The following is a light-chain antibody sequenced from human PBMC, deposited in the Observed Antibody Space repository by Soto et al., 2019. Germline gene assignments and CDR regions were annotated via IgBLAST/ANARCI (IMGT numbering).Light chain of an antibody. CDR1: QSVSSN. V-gene: IGKV3-15*01. CDR2: GAS. J-gene: IGKJ2*01. CDR3: QSPAYT. Sequence: EIVMTQSPATLSVSPGERATLSCRASQSVSSNLAWYQQKPGQAPRLLIYGASTRATGIPARFSGSGSGTEFPLTISSLQFEDFAFYYCQSPAYTFGQGTKLEIK.